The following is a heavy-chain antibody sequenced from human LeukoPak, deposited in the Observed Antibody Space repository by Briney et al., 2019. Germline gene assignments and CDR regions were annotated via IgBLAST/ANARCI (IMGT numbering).Heavy chain of an antibody. CDR2: ISGSGGST. J-gene: IGHJ4*02. CDR3: AKDVKTHITMIVWYFDY. CDR1: GFTFSSYA. V-gene: IGHV3-23*01. Sequence: GGSLRLSCAASGFTFSSYAMSWVRQAPGKGLGWVSAISGSGGSTYYADSVKGRFTISRDNSKNTLYLQMNSLRAEDTAVYYCAKDVKTHITMIVWYFDYWGQGTLVTVSS. D-gene: IGHD3-22*01.